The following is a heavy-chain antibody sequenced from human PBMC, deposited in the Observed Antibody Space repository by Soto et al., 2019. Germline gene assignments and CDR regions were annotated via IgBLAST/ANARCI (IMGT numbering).Heavy chain of an antibody. V-gene: IGHV3-53*01. Sequence: GGSLRLSCAASGFTVSSNYMSWVRQAPGKGLEWVSVIYSGGSTYYADSVKGRFTISRDNSKNTLYLQMNSLRAEDTVVYYCARTLTGDRGAFDIWGQGTMVTVSS. CDR1: GFTVSSNY. CDR3: ARTLTGDRGAFDI. D-gene: IGHD7-27*01. CDR2: IYSGGST. J-gene: IGHJ3*02.